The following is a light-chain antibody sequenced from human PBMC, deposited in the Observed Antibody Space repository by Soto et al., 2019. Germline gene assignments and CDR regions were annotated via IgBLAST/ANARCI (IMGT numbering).Light chain of an antibody. J-gene: IGKJ1*01. V-gene: IGKV3D-15*01. CDR3: QQYNKWPQR. Sequence: TKSPATVSLSPGERATLSCRASQSIHTSLAWYQQKSGKPPRLVMYDSTLRANGVPDRFGGSRSGTEFTLTISSLQSEDVAVYHCQQYNKWPQRFGQGSKADI. CDR1: QSIHTS. CDR2: DST.